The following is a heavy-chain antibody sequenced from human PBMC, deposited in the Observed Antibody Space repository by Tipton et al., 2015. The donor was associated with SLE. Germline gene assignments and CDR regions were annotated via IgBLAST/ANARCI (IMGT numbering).Heavy chain of an antibody. CDR3: ARDRPGWLFDY. D-gene: IGHD5-12*01. CDR1: GFTFSSYA. V-gene: IGHV3-30*04. CDR2: ISYDGSNK. J-gene: IGHJ4*02. Sequence: SLRLSCAASGFTFSSYAMHWVRQTPGTGLEWVALISYDGSNKYYEDSVKGRFTISRDNAKNSLYLQMDSLRAEDTALYYCARDRPGWLFDYWGQGTLVTVSS.